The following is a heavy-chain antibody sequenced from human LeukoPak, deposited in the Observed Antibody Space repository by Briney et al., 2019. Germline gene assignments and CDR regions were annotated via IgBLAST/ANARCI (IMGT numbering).Heavy chain of an antibody. Sequence: PGGSLRLSCAASGFTFRSYSMNWVRQAPGKWLEWVSYISSSSSTIYYADSVKGRFTISRDNANNSLYLQMNSLRAEDTAVYYCARGLLTGTRAYWGQGTLVTVSS. CDR2: ISSSSSTI. CDR3: ARGLLTGTRAY. D-gene: IGHD3-9*01. CDR1: GFTFRSYS. J-gene: IGHJ4*02. V-gene: IGHV3-48*01.